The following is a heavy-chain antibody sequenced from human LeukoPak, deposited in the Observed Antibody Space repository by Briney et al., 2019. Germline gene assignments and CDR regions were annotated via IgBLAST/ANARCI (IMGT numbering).Heavy chain of an antibody. CDR3: ARVNYYDSILPPFDP. D-gene: IGHD3-22*01. J-gene: IGHJ5*02. Sequence: PSETLSLTCAVSGGSISSGGYSWSWIRQPPGKGLEWIGYVYHSGSTYYNPSLKSRVTISVDRSKNQFSLKLSSVTAADTAVYYCARVNYYDSILPPFDPWGQGTLVTVSS. V-gene: IGHV4-30-2*01. CDR1: GGSISSGGYS. CDR2: VYHSGST.